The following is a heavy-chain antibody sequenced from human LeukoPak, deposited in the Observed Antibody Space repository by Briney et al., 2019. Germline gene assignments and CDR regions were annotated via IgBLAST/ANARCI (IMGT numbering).Heavy chain of an antibody. CDR1: GGSISSYY. V-gene: IGHV4-59*12. CDR3: ASRYCSSTSCSEGCNWFDP. J-gene: IGHJ5*02. Sequence: PSETLSLTCTVSGGSISSYYWSWIRQPPGKGLEWIGYIYYSGSTNYNPSLKSRVTISVDTSKNQFSLKLTSVTAADTAVYYCASRYCSSTSCSEGCNWFDPWGQGILVTVSS. D-gene: IGHD2-2*01. CDR2: IYYSGST.